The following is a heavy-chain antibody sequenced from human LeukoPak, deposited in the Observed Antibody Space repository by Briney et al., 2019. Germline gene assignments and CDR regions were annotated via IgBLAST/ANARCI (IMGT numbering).Heavy chain of an antibody. D-gene: IGHD3-10*01. CDR1: GYTFTSYD. J-gene: IGHJ4*02. Sequence: GASVKVSCKASGYTFTSYDINWVRQATGQGLEWLGWMNPNSGNTGYAQKFRGRVTMTRNTSISTAYMELSSLRSEDTAVYYCARGWNYYGRTGFDFWGQGTLVTVSS. V-gene: IGHV1-8*01. CDR3: ARGWNYYGRTGFDF. CDR2: MNPNSGNT.